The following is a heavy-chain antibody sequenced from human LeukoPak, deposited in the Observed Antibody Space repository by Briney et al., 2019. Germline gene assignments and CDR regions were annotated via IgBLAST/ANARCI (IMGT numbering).Heavy chain of an antibody. CDR2: ISSNGGRT. D-gene: IGHD3-3*01. CDR3: VKMYDGY. J-gene: IGHJ4*02. V-gene: IGHV3-64D*06. CDR1: GFIFSNYD. Sequence: GGSLRLSCSASGFIFSNYDMHWVRQAPGKGLEYVSAISSNGGRTYYADSVKGRFTISRDNSKNTLYLQMSSLRAEDTAVYYCVKMYDGYWGQGTLVIVSS.